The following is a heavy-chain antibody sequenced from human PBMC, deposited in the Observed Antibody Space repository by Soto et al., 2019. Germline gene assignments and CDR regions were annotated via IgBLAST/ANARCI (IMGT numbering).Heavy chain of an antibody. J-gene: IGHJ4*02. CDR2: IYYSGNT. V-gene: IGHV4-30-4*01. D-gene: IGHD2-21*01. CDR3: AREGGESSDCLYYFDS. CDR1: GGSTSSDNY. Sequence: QVQLQESGPGLVKPSQTLSLTCTVSGGSTSSDNYWSWIRQPPGKGLEWIGHIYYSGNTDYNPSPKSRLAISIGTSKNQFSLKLSSVTAADTAVYFCAREGGESSDCLYYFDSWGQGALVTDSS.